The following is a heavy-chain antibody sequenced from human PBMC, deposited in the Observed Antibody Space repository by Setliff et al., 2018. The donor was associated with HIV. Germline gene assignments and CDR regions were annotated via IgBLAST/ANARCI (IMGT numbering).Heavy chain of an antibody. J-gene: IGHJ3*01. V-gene: IGHV4-39*07. CDR1: GGSISSNSYY. CDR3: ARDDSIVLVPAIMRGDGFDF. D-gene: IGHD2-2*01. Sequence: SETLSLTCTVSGGSISSNSYYWAWIRQPPGKGLEWIGSIYYTGNTKYNPSLESRVTFSIDTSENQFSLRLASVTAADTAIYYCARDDSIVLVPAIMRGDGFDFWGQGRMVTVSS. CDR2: IYYTGNT.